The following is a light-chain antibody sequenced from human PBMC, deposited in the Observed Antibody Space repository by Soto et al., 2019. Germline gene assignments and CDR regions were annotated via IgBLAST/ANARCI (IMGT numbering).Light chain of an antibody. CDR2: AAS. V-gene: IGKV1D-8*01. Sequence: MTQSPSAVSASVGDRVTITCRASQGFSSYLAWYQQKPGKAPELLIYAASTLQSGVPSRFSGSGSGTDFTLTISCLQSEDFATYYCQQYYSFPPTFGQGTKVDIK. J-gene: IGKJ1*01. CDR1: QGFSSY. CDR3: QQYYSFPPT.